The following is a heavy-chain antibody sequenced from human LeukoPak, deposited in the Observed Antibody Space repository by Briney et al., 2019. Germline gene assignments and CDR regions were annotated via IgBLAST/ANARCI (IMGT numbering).Heavy chain of an antibody. V-gene: IGHV4-39*07. CDR3: ARVGLGRNKGTFDI. CDR2: INRSEST. Sequence: PSETLSLTCSVSGGSISSGSYYWGWIRQPPGKGLEWIGEINRSESTNYNPSLKSRVTISMDTSKNQFSLKLSSVTAADRAVYYCARVGLGRNKGTFDIWGQGTMVTVSS. CDR1: GGSISSGSYY. J-gene: IGHJ3*02. D-gene: IGHD1/OR15-1a*01.